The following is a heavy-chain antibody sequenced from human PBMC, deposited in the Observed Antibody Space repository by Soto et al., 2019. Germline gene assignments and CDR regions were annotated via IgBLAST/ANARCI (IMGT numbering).Heavy chain of an antibody. CDR3: ARDRTNQHYLDS. CDR1: GFTFSSYG. V-gene: IGHV3-33*01. J-gene: IGHJ4*02. D-gene: IGHD3-3*01. Sequence: PGGSLRLSCAASGFTFSSYGMHWVRQAPGKGLEWVAVMWSDGSNQHYAESVKGRFTISRDNSKSILYVQMNSLRAEDTAVYFCARDRTNQHYLDSWGQGTLVTVSS. CDR2: MWSDGSNQ.